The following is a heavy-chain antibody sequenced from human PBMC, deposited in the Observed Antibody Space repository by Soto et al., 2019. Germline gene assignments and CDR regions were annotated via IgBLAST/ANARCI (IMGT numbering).Heavy chain of an antibody. CDR1: GITFSTYT. Sequence: EVQLVESGGGLVQPGGSLRLSCAASGITFSTYTMNWVRQAPGKGLEWLSYISSGSSTIYYADSVKGRFTISRNNAKNSLYLQMNSLRAEETAVYYCATGDFDLWGRGTLVTVSS. CDR2: ISSGSSTI. CDR3: ATGDFDL. V-gene: IGHV3-48*01. J-gene: IGHJ2*01.